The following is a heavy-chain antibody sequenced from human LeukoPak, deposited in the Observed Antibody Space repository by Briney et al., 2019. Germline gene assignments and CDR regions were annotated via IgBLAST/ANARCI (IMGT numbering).Heavy chain of an antibody. CDR1: GYTFTSYG. J-gene: IGHJ5*02. Sequence: ASVKVSCKASGYTFTSYGIRWVRQAPGQGLEWMGWISAYNGNTNYAQKLQGRVTMTTDTSTSTAYMELRSLRSDDTAVYYCARDGYGSGSYLWWFDPWGQGTLVTVSS. CDR3: ARDGYGSGSYLWWFDP. V-gene: IGHV1-18*04. D-gene: IGHD3-10*01. CDR2: ISAYNGNT.